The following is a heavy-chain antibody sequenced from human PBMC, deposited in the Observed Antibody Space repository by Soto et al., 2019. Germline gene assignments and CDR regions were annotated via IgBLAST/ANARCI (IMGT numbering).Heavy chain of an antibody. CDR1: GFTFSTSW. Sequence: EVQLVESGGGLVQPGESLRLSCTASGFTFSTSWMTWVRQAPGKGLEWEANMNRDGSEIYYVDSVKGRFTISRDNVKNSLYLQMNSLKVDDSAVYYCAAMDNCDYWGQGTLVSVSS. CDR3: AAMDNCDY. D-gene: IGHD5-18*01. CDR2: MNRDGSEI. J-gene: IGHJ4*02. V-gene: IGHV3-7*02.